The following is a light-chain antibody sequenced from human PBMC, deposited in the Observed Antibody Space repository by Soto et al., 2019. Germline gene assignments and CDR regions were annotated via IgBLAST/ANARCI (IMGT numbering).Light chain of an antibody. V-gene: IGLV2-23*01. Sequence: QAASVSGSPGQSITISCTGTSSDVGSYNLVSWYQQHPGKAPKLMIYEGSKRPSGVSNRFSGSKSGNTASLTISGLQAEDEADYYCCSYAGSSSYVFGTGTKVTVL. CDR1: SSDVGSYNL. CDR2: EGS. CDR3: CSYAGSSSYV. J-gene: IGLJ1*01.